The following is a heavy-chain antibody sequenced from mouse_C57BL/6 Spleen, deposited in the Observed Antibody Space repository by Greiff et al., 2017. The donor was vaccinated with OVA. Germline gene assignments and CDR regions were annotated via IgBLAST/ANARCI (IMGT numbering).Heavy chain of an antibody. CDR1: GYTFTSYW. CDR2: FDPNSGGT. D-gene: IGHD2-3*01. V-gene: IGHV1-72*01. J-gene: IGHJ3*01. CDR3: AGSGYRDGYYGGFAY. Sequence: VQLQQPGAELVKPGASVKLSCKASGYTFTSYWMHWVKQRPGRGLEWIGRFDPNSGGTKYNEKFKSKATLTVDKPSSTAYMQLSSLTSEDSAVYYCAGSGYRDGYYGGFAYWGQGTLVTVSA.